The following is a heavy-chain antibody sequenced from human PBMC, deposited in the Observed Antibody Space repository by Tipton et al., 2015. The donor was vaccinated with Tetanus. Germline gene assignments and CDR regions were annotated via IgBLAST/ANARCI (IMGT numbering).Heavy chain of an antibody. CDR1: GYTFTGYH. D-gene: IGHD6-19*01. V-gene: IGHV1-2*02. CDR3: AFGLAVAGSDALDF. CDR2: VNPKNGVT. J-gene: IGHJ3*01. Sequence: QSGAEVKKPGASVKVSCKASGYTFTGYHPHWVRQAPGQGLEWMGWVNPKNGVTDSAQKFQGRVALTRDTSINTAYMELSRLGSDDTAVYYCAFGLAVAGSDALDFWGQGTMVTVSS.